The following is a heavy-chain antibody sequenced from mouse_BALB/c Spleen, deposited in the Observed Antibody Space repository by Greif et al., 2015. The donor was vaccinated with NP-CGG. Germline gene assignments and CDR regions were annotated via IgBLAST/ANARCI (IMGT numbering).Heavy chain of an antibody. J-gene: IGHJ3*01. CDR1: GFTFSNYW. V-gene: IGHV6-6*02. Sequence: EVKLMESGGGLVQPGGSMKLSCVASGFTFSNYWMNWVRQSPEKGLEWVAEIRLKSNNYATHYAESVKGRFTISRDDSKSSVYLQMNNLRAEDTGIYYCTRSVYYGYSWFAYWGQGTLVTVSA. CDR2: IRLKSNNYAT. CDR3: TRSVYYGYSWFAY. D-gene: IGHD2-2*01.